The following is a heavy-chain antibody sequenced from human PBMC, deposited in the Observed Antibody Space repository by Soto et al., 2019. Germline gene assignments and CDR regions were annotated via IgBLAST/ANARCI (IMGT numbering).Heavy chain of an antibody. CDR1: GFTVRGFD. J-gene: IGHJ4*02. Sequence: QTGWSLRLYGESSGFTVRGFDMHWVRQPTGKGLEWVSTIGTAGDTYYAVSVKVRFTISRDNAKNSLSLQMNSLRAGDTAVYFCARGQEVGAHFFDSWGQGTQVTVSS. CDR3: ARGQEVGAHFFDS. V-gene: IGHV3-13*01. CDR2: IGTAGDT. D-gene: IGHD2-15*01.